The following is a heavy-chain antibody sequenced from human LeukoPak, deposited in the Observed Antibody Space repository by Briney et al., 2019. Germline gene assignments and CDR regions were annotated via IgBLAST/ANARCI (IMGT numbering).Heavy chain of an antibody. Sequence: GGSLRLSCEASGITFNNYWLHWVRQAPGKGLVWVSRLDTDGSGTIYADSVKGRFTVSRDNAKNTLYLQMISLRAEDTAVYYCARGGYSSGLDYWGQGILVTVSS. V-gene: IGHV3-74*01. D-gene: IGHD6-19*01. CDR2: LDTDGSGT. CDR3: ARGGYSSGLDY. J-gene: IGHJ4*02. CDR1: GITFNNYW.